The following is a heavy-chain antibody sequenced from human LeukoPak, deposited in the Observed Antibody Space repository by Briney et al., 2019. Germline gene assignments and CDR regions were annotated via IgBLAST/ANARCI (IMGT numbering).Heavy chain of an antibody. D-gene: IGHD5-12*01. J-gene: IGHJ6*02. CDR1: GFTFSSYA. V-gene: IGHV3-23*01. CDR2: ISGSGGST. Sequence: PGGSLRLSCAASGFTFSSYAMSWVRQAPGKGLEWVSAISGSGGSTYYADSVKGRFTISRDNSKNTLYLQMNSLRAEDTAVYYCAKDPRNYGYTSGAYGMDVWGQGTTVTVSS. CDR3: AKDPRNYGYTSGAYGMDV.